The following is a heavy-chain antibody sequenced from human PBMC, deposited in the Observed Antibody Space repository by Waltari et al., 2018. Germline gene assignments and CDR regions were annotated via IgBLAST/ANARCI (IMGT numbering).Heavy chain of an antibody. CDR1: GGPISSISYY. CDR2: IYYSGST. D-gene: IGHD3-9*01. J-gene: IGHJ4*02. CDR3: ARKKRRRYFDWLHNPFDY. Sequence: QLQLQESGPGLVKPSETLSLTCTVSGGPISSISYYLGWIRQPPGKGLEWIGSIYYSGSTYYNPSLKSRVTISVDTSKNQFSLKLSSVTAADTAVYYCARKKRRRYFDWLHNPFDYWGQGTLVTVSS. V-gene: IGHV4-39*01.